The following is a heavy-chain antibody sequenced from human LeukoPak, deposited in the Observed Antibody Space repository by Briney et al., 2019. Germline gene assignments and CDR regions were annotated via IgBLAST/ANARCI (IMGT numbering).Heavy chain of an antibody. CDR2: ISAYNGNT. CDR1: GYTFTSYG. J-gene: IGHJ4*02. CDR3: ARGRIAAAGTAGRAFDY. D-gene: IGHD6-13*01. V-gene: IGHV1-18*01. Sequence: ASVKVSCKASGYTFTSYGISWVRQAPGQGLEWMGWISAYNGNTNYAQKLQGRVTMTTDTSTSTAYMELRSPRSDDTAVYYCARGRIAAAGTAGRAFDYWGQGTLVTVSS.